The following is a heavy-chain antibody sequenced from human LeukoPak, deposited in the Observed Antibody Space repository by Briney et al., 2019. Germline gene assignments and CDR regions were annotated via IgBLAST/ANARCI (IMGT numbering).Heavy chain of an antibody. CDR3: ARLGYCSSRSCYYGMDV. CDR1: GYRFTTHW. Sequence: GAYLQTSCKGSGYRFTTHWIGWVRPMPGKGLEWMAIIYPGDSDTRYSPSFQGQVTISADKSISTAYLQWSSLKASDTAMYYCARLGYCSSRSCYYGMDVWGQGTTVTVSS. V-gene: IGHV5-51*01. CDR2: IYPGDSDT. D-gene: IGHD2-2*01. J-gene: IGHJ6*02.